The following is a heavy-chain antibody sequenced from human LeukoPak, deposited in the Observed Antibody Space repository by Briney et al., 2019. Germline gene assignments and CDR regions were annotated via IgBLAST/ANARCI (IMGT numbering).Heavy chain of an antibody. CDR3: AKDPVGATSD. D-gene: IGHD1-26*01. J-gene: IGHJ4*02. CDR2: ISGSGGST. Sequence: PGGSLRLSCTVSGFTFSSYWMHWVRQAPGKGLEWVSAISGSGGSTYYADSVKGRFTISRDNSKNTLYLQMSSLRAEDTAVYYCAKDPVGATSDWGQGTLVTVSS. CDR1: GFTFSSYW. V-gene: IGHV3-23*01.